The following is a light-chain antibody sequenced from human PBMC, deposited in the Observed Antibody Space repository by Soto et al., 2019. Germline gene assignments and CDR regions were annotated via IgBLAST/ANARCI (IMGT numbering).Light chain of an antibody. Sequence: RVMTQSPSPPSLSPGGRPTLSSRASQSINSNLAWYQQKPGQAPRLLIYGASTRATGIPASFSGRGSGTEFTLTISSLQSEDFAVYYCQQYNNWPPWTFGQGTKVDIK. J-gene: IGKJ1*01. CDR3: QQYNNWPPWT. CDR1: QSINSN. V-gene: IGKV3-15*01. CDR2: GAS.